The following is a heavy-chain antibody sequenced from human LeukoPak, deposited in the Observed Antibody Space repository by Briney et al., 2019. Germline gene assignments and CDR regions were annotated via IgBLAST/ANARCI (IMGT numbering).Heavy chain of an antibody. CDR3: ARLVGYSGYGQRSFDI. CDR2: IYYSGGT. J-gene: IGHJ3*02. Sequence: SETLSLTCPVSGGSISSYYWSWIRQPPGKGLEWIGYIYYSGGTNYYPSLKSRVTISVDTSKTQFSLRLNSVTAADTAVYYCARLVGYSGYGQRSFDIWGQGTMVTVSS. D-gene: IGHD5-12*01. V-gene: IGHV4-59*08. CDR1: GGSISSYY.